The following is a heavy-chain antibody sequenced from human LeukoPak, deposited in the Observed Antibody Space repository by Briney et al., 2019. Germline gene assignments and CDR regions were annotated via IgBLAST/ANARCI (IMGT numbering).Heavy chain of an antibody. V-gene: IGHV1-69*13. J-gene: IGHJ6*02. CDR3: ARPDYYDSYYYYYYGMDV. CDR1: GGTFSSYA. Sequence: ASVKVSCTASGGTFSSYAISWVRQAPGQGLEWMGGIIPIFGTANYAQKFQGRVTITADESTSTAYMELSSLRSEDTAVYYCARPDYYDSYYYYYYGMDVWGQGTTVTVSS. D-gene: IGHD3-22*01. CDR2: IIPIFGTA.